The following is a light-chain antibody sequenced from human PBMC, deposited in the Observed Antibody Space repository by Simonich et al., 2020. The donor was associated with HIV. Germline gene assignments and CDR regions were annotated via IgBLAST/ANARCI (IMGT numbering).Light chain of an antibody. Sequence: DIQMTQSPSSLSASVGDRVTITCRASQSISSYLNWYQQKPGKAPKLLIYGTSSIHSGSPSRFSGSGFVTDFTLSISSLQSEDFATYYCQESYSSLYTFGQGTKLEIK. CDR1: QSISSY. CDR3: QESYSSLYT. V-gene: IGKV1-39*01. CDR2: GTS. J-gene: IGKJ2*01.